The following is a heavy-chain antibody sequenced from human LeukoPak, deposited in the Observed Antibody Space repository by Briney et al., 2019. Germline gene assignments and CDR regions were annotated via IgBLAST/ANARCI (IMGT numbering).Heavy chain of an antibody. Sequence: SVKVSCKASGGTFSSYAISWVRQAPGQGLEWMGGIIPIFGTANYAQKFQGRVTITADKSTSTAYMELSSLRSEDTAVYYCARQGTPYYYDSSGYGYYYYMDVWGKGTTVTISS. CDR3: ARQGTPYYYDSSGYGYYYYMDV. V-gene: IGHV1-69*06. CDR1: GGTFSSYA. D-gene: IGHD3-22*01. CDR2: IIPIFGTA. J-gene: IGHJ6*03.